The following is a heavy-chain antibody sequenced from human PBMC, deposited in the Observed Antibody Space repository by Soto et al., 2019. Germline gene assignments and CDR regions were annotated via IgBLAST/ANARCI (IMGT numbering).Heavy chain of an antibody. Sequence: GESLKISCQGFGYRFTNKWIGWVRQTPGKGLEWMGVIYPADSDTRYSPSFQGQVTISVDKSNSTTYLQWSSLKAADTALYYCARRDRSGWFDAFDVWGRGTVVTVSS. V-gene: IGHV5-51*01. J-gene: IGHJ3*01. CDR3: ARRDRSGWFDAFDV. D-gene: IGHD6-19*01. CDR1: GYRFTNKW. CDR2: IYPADSDT.